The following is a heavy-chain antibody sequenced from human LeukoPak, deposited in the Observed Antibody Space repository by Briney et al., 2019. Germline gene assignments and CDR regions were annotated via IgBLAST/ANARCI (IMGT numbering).Heavy chain of an antibody. CDR1: GFMFTTYA. V-gene: IGHV3-23*01. Sequence: PGGSLRLSCAASGFMFTTYAMSCVRQAPGKGLEWVSAIGGDGGRTYYADSVKGRFTISKDNSKDTAFLQMNSLRAEDTAVYYCAKASRQGAVASPLDYWGQGTLVTVSS. D-gene: IGHD6-19*01. CDR3: AKASRQGAVASPLDY. CDR2: IGGDGGRT. J-gene: IGHJ4*02.